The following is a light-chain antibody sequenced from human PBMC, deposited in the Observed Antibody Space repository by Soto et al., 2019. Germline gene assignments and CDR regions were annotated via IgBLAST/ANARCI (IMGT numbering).Light chain of an antibody. CDR1: QSVSSN. J-gene: IGKJ1*01. CDR3: QQYNNWPQT. V-gene: IGKV3-15*01. Sequence: EIVMTQSPATLSVSPGERATLSCRASQSVSSNLAWYQQKPGQAPRLLIYGASTRATGIPARFSGRGSGTEFTLTTSSLQSADFAVYYCQQYNNWPQTFGQGTKVEIK. CDR2: GAS.